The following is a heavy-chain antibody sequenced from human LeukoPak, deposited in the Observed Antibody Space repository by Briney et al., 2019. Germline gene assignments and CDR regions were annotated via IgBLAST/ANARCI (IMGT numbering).Heavy chain of an antibody. J-gene: IGHJ4*02. D-gene: IGHD4-17*01. V-gene: IGHV4-39*07. CDR2: IYYSGST. CDR1: GGSITSYY. Sequence: SETLSLTCTVSGGSITSYYWGWIRQPPGKGLEWIGSIYYSGSTYYNPSLKSRVTISVDTSKNQFSLKLSSVTAADTAVYYCASHLVTTSGYWGQGTLVTVSS. CDR3: ASHLVTTSGY.